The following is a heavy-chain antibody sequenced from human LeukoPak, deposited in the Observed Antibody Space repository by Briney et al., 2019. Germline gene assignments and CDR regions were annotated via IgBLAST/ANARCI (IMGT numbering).Heavy chain of an antibody. CDR1: GGTFSSYA. CDR2: IIPILGIA. V-gene: IGHV1-69*04. CDR3: ARDDMITFGGVIEYYFDY. Sequence: SVKVSCKASGGTFSSYAISWVRQAPGQGLEWMGRIIPILGIANYAQKFQGRVTITADKSTSTAYMELSSLRSEDTAVYYCARDDMITFGGVIEYYFDYWGQGTLVTVSS. D-gene: IGHD3-16*02. J-gene: IGHJ4*02.